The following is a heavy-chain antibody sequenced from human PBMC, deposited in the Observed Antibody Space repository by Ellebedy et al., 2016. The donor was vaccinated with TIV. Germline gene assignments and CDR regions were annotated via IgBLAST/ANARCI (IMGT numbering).Heavy chain of an antibody. CDR1: GGTFTNYP. J-gene: IGHJ4*02. V-gene: IGHV1-69*13. Sequence: AASVKVSCKASGGTFTNYPFSWVRQAPGQGPEWTGGIIPLSGTTHYAQKFQGKVTITADVSTTTAYMELRSLRSEDTAVYYCTRGHSSYFYGFDRWGQGTLVTVSS. CDR2: IIPLSGTT. CDR3: TRGHSSYFYGFDR. D-gene: IGHD6-6*01.